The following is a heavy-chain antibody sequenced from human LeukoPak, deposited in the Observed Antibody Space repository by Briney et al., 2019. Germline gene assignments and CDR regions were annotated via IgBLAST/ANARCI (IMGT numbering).Heavy chain of an antibody. CDR3: ARGGGSYLDY. Sequence: GGSLRLSCAASGFTFSSYAMNWVRQAPGKGLEWVSSISSSSSYIYYADSVKGRFTISRDNAKNSLYLQMNSLRAEDTAVYYCARGGGSYLDYWGQGTLVTVSS. CDR1: GFTFSSYA. J-gene: IGHJ4*02. CDR2: ISSSSSYI. V-gene: IGHV3-21*01. D-gene: IGHD1-26*01.